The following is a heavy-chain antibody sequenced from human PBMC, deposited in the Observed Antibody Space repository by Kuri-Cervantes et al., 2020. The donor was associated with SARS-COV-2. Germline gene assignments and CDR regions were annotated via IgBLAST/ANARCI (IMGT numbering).Heavy chain of an antibody. V-gene: IGHV3-23*01. D-gene: IGHD2-2*02. J-gene: IGHJ4*02. CDR2: ISGSGSNT. Sequence: GGSLRLSCAASGFTFSTYAMSWVRQAPGKGLEWVSGISGSGSNTHYADSVKGRFTISRDNAKNSLYLQMNSLRAEDTAVYYCARVPNVVPAAIGGGYWGQGTLVTVSS. CDR3: ARVPNVVPAAIGGGY. CDR1: GFTFSTYA.